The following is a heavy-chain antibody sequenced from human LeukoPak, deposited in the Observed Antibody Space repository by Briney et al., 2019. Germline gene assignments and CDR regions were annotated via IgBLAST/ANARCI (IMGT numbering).Heavy chain of an antibody. J-gene: IGHJ4*02. CDR3: AREYSRYSGTYYDY. D-gene: IGHD5-12*01. CDR1: VYTFTGYY. CDR2: SNPNSGGS. V-gene: IGHV1-2*02. Sequence: ASVKVSGKASVYTFTGYYMHWVRQAPGQGLEWMGWSNPNSGGSNYAQMFQGRVTMTRDTSISTAYMELSRVRSDDTAVYYCAREYSRYSGTYYDYWGQGTLVTVSS.